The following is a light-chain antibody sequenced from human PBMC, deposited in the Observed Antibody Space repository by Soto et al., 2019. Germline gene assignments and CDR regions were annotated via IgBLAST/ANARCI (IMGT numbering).Light chain of an antibody. CDR1: QTIDNW. Sequence: DIQMTQSPSTLSASVGDRVTITCRASQTIDNWLAWYQQKPGKAPKLLIYDASRLESGVPSRFSGSGSGTDFTLTITGLQTYDFATYYCQQFDTFFWTFGPGTRVEIK. CDR3: QQFDTFFWT. J-gene: IGKJ1*01. V-gene: IGKV1-5*01. CDR2: DAS.